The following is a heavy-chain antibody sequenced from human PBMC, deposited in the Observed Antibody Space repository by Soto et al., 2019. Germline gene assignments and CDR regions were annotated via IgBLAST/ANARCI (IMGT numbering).Heavy chain of an antibody. CDR1: GGSISRGGYY. CDR2: IYYSGST. Sequence: SETLSLTCTVSGGSISRGGYYWSWIRQHPGKGLEWIGYIYYSGSTYYNPSLKSRVTISVDTSKNQFSLKLSSVTAADTAVYYCARETRSRLYNWFDPWGQGTLVTVPS. J-gene: IGHJ5*02. V-gene: IGHV4-31*03. D-gene: IGHD2-2*01. CDR3: ARETRSRLYNWFDP.